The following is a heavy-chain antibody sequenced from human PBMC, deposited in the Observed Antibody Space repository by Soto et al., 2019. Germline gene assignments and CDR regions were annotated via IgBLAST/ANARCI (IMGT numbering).Heavy chain of an antibody. J-gene: IGHJ5*02. CDR3: AKSPSVVLVPSTLGGNNWFDP. D-gene: IGHD2-15*01. CDR2: ISTSSSTV. Sequence: GGSLRLSCAASGFTFSDYYMNWVRQAPGKGLEWVSHISTSSSTVCYADSVKGRFTISRDNSKNTLYLQMNSLRAEDTAVYFCAKSPSVVLVPSTLGGNNWFDPWGQGTLVTVSS. V-gene: IGHV3-11*01. CDR1: GFTFSDYY.